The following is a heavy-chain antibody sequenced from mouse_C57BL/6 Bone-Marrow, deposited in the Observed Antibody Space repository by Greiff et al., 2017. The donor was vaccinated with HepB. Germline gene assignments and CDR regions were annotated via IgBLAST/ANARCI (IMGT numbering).Heavy chain of an antibody. J-gene: IGHJ2*01. V-gene: IGHV5-4*01. D-gene: IGHD4-1*01. CDR2: ISDGGSYT. Sequence: EVHLVESGGGLVKPGGSLKLSCAASGFTFSSYAMSWVRQTPEKRLEWVATISDGGSYTYYPDNVKGRFTISRDNAKNNLYLQMSHLKSEDTAMYYCAISGTGGFDYWGQGTTLTVSS. CDR3: AISGTGGFDY. CDR1: GFTFSSYA.